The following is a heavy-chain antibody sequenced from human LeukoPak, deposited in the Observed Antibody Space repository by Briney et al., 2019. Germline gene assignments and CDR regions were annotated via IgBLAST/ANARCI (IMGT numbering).Heavy chain of an antibody. J-gene: IGHJ5*02. CDR3: ARAASILNWFDP. V-gene: IGHV1-69*13. Sequence: GASVKVSCKASGGTFSSYAISWVRQAPGQGLEWMGGIIPIFGTANYAQKFQGRVTITADESTGTAYMELSSLRSEDTAVYYCARAASILNWFDPWGQGTLVTVSS. CDR1: GGTFSSYA. D-gene: IGHD2-21*01. CDR2: IIPIFGTA.